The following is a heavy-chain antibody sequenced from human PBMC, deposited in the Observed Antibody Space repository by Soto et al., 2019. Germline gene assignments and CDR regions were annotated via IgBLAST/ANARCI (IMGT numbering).Heavy chain of an antibody. CDR1: GGTFSSYA. V-gene: IGHV1-69*01. CDR3: SREFRLNAGRLDN. D-gene: IGHD3-3*01. J-gene: IGHJ4*02. Sequence: QVHLVQSGAEVKKTGSSVKVSCKASGGTFSSYAISWMRQAPGQGPEWMGGIIPIFGTPSYAQKFQDRVITNADEFTSIAYIELSSLRSEATAVYYCSREFRLNAGRLDNWGQGPLVTVSS. CDR2: IIPIFGTP.